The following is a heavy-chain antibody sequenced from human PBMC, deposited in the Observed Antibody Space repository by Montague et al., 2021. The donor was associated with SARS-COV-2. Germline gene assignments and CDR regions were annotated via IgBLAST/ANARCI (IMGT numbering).Heavy chain of an antibody. Sequence: SETLSLTCTVSGGSVSSGSYYWSWIRQPPGKGLEWIGYIYYSGSTNYNPSLKSRVTISVDTSKNQFSLKLSSVTAADTAVYYRARDRGQTYYDILTGRALSVDFANGMDVWGQGTTVTVSS. V-gene: IGHV4-61*01. D-gene: IGHD3-9*01. J-gene: IGHJ6*02. CDR3: ARDRGQTYYDILTGRALSVDFANGMDV. CDR1: GGSVSSGSYY. CDR2: IYYSGST.